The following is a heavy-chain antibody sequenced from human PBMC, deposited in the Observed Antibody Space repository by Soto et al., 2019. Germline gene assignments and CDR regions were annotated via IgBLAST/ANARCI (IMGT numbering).Heavy chain of an antibody. CDR2: IYGDNDK. J-gene: IGHJ4*02. CDR1: GFSLSNSGVG. V-gene: IGHV2-5*02. D-gene: IGHD7-27*01. CDR3: AHSLIPNWGSRGAFDY. Sequence: SGPTLVNPTQTLTVTCTFSGFSLSNSGVGVAWIRQPPGKALEWLALIYGDNDKRYSPSLKTRLTITKDTSKNQVVLTMTNMDPVDTATYYCAHSLIPNWGSRGAFDYWGQGTLVTVSS.